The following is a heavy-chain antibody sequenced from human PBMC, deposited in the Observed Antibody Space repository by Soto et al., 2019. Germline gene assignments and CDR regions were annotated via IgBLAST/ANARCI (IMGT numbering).Heavy chain of an antibody. CDR1: GFSLNNGGVG. D-gene: IGHD2-15*01. CDR2: IYWDNDR. Sequence: QITLKESGPTLVEPTETLTLTCSFSGFSLNNGGVGVGWFRQAPGKALECLGIIYWDNDRRYNPSLKKRLTITKXXSXNPXTLTMTYMEPEDTGTYYCAHRVSYSVSYDGGWFDSWGQGTPVTVS. CDR3: AHRVSYSVSYDGGWFDS. J-gene: IGHJ5*01. V-gene: IGHV2-5*02.